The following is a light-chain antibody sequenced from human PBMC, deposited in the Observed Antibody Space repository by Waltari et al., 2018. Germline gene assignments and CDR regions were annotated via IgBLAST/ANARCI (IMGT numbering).Light chain of an antibody. CDR3: AAWDDSLKGVV. Sequence: QSVLTQPPSVSEAPRQRFAISCSGSTSNIGSNAVNWYQQPPGKAPNLPTLFDDLLSSGVSDRFSGSKSGTSASLAISGLQSEDEADYYCAAWDDSLKGVVFGGGTKLTVL. J-gene: IGLJ2*01. CDR1: TSNIGSNA. V-gene: IGLV1-36*01. CDR2: FDD.